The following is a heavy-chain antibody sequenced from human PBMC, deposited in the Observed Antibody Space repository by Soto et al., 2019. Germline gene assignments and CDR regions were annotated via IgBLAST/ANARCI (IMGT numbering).Heavy chain of an antibody. J-gene: IGHJ4*02. CDR2: IFHTGTT. CDR1: GGSISSGGYY. Sequence: PSETLSLTCTVSGGSISSGGYYWSWIRQPPGKGLEWIGYIFHTGTTNYNPSLKSRVTISLDTSMNQFSLKLSSVTPADTAVYYCTRAPVSGSYCFDFWGQGTPVTVSS. CDR3: TRAPVSGSYCFDF. V-gene: IGHV4-61*08. D-gene: IGHD1-26*01.